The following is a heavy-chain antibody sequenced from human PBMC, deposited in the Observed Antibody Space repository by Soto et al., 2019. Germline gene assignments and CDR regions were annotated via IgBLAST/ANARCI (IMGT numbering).Heavy chain of an antibody. CDR2: ISGSGGST. D-gene: IGHD3-9*01. J-gene: IGHJ6*02. V-gene: IGHV3-23*01. CDR3: AKDRENIDWLLYFGGMDV. Sequence: PGGSLRLSCAASGFTFSSYAMSWVRQAPGKGLEWVSAISGSGGSTYYADSVKGRFTISRDNSKNTLYLQMNSLRAEDTAVYYCAKDRENIDWLLYFGGMDVWGQGTTVTVYS. CDR1: GFTFSSYA.